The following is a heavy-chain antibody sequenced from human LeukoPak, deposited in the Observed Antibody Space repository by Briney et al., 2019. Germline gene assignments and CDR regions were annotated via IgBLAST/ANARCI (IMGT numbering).Heavy chain of an antibody. CDR1: GGSISSSNW. CDR3: ARPFLVGSTFHAFDL. D-gene: IGHD1-26*01. V-gene: IGHV4-4*02. J-gene: IGHJ3*01. CDR2: IYHSGST. Sequence: SETLSLTCAVSGGSISSSNWLSWVRQTPGEGLEWIGEIYHSGSTNYNPSLKSRVTISVDKSKNQFSLKLSSVPAADMAVYFCARPFLVGSTFHAFDLWGQGTRVTVSS.